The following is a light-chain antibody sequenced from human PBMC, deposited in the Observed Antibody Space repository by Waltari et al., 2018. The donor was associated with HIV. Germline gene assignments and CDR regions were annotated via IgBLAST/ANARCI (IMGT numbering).Light chain of an antibody. Sequence: IALTQSPVDLSLFPGDRATLSCRANLTIVNYLGWYQQKPGQGPSLLIYDASKRVTGVPVRFSGSGSGTDFSLIINNIQPEDSAVYYCQQRHSWPLSFGGGTKVEI. CDR1: LTIVNY. J-gene: IGKJ4*01. CDR2: DAS. CDR3: QQRHSWPLS. V-gene: IGKV3-11*01.